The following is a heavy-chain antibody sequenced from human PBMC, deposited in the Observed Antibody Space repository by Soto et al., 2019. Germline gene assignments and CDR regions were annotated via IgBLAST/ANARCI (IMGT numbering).Heavy chain of an antibody. Sequence: EVQLVESGGGLVKPGGSLRLSCAASGFTFSSYSMNWVRQAPGKGLEWVSCISSSGSYIYYADSVKGRFTISRDNAKNSLYLQVNSLGAEDTAVYYCARYFNVPLGVDAFDIWGQGTMVTVSS. CDR3: ARYFNVPLGVDAFDI. CDR1: GFTFSSYS. J-gene: IGHJ3*02. CDR2: ISSSGSYI. V-gene: IGHV3-21*04. D-gene: IGHD3-9*01.